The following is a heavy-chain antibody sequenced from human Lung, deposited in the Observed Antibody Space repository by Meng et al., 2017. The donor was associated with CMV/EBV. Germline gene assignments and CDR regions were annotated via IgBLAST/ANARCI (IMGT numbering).Heavy chain of an antibody. V-gene: IGHV4-34*01. CDR3: TRQYSSSYHSDY. CDR1: AGSLSGYY. J-gene: IGHJ4*02. CDR2: IRHSAHIT. D-gene: IGHD6-6*01. Sequence: CGIYAGSLSGYYWSCIRQTPGKGLEWIGEIRHSAHITNYHPSLKSRVTISVDTSKKQFFLKLSDVTAADTAVYYCTRQYSSSYHSDYWGQGTLVTVSS.